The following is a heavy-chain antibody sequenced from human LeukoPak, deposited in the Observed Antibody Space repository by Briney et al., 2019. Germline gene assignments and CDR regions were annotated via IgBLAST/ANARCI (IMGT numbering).Heavy chain of an antibody. V-gene: IGHV4-39*01. D-gene: IGHD6-19*01. J-gene: IGHJ4*02. CDR2: IFYSGST. CDR3: ARYRGAVAGNYFDY. Sequence: SETLSLTCTVSGGSISSYYWGWIRQPPGKGLEWIGSIFYSGSTYYNPSLQSRVTISVDTSKNQFSLKLSSVTATDTAVYYCARYRGAVAGNYFDYWGQGTLVTVSS. CDR1: GGSISSYY.